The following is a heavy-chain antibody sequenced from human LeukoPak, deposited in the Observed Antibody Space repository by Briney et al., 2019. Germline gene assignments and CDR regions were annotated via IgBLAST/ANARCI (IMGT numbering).Heavy chain of an antibody. D-gene: IGHD6-6*01. J-gene: IGHJ5*02. CDR1: GGSISSGSYY. Sequence: SETLSLTCTVSGGSISSGSYYWSWIRQPAGKGLEWIGRIYTSGSTNYNPSLKSRVTISVDTSKNQFSLKLSSVTAADTAVYYCARAEGAALNWFDPWGQGTLVTVSS. V-gene: IGHV4-61*02. CDR2: IYTSGST. CDR3: ARAEGAALNWFDP.